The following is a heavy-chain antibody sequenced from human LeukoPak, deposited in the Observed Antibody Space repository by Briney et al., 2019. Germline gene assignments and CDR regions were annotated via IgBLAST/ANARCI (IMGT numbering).Heavy chain of an antibody. CDR2: ITSNSRTI. Sequence: GGSLRLSCAASGFTFSTYSMNWVRQAPGKGLEWVSYITSNSRTINYADFVKGRFTISRDNAKKSLYLQMNSLRAEDTAVYYCARIAVTGMWYFDYWGQGTQVTVSS. J-gene: IGHJ4*02. V-gene: IGHV3-48*04. CDR1: GFTFSTYS. CDR3: ARIAVTGMWYFDY. D-gene: IGHD6-19*01.